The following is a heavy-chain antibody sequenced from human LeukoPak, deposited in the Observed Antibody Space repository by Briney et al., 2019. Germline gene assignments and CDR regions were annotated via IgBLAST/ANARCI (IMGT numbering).Heavy chain of an antibody. V-gene: IGHV1-18*01. Sequence: ASVKVSCKASGYTFTSYGISWVRQAPGQGLEWMGWISAYNGNTNYAQKLQGRVTMTTDTSTSTAYMELRSLRSDDTAVYYCARDPPYCDFWSLYYGMDVWGQGTTVTVSS. D-gene: IGHD3-3*01. J-gene: IGHJ6*02. CDR1: GYTFTSYG. CDR2: ISAYNGNT. CDR3: ARDPPYCDFWSLYYGMDV.